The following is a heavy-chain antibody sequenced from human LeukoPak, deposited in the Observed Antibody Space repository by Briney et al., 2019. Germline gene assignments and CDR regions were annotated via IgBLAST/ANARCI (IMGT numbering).Heavy chain of an antibody. CDR3: ARDYSSGYYRTFDY. CDR2: ISSSGSTL. CDR1: GFTFSDYY. V-gene: IGHV3-11*04. D-gene: IGHD3-22*01. J-gene: IGHJ4*02. Sequence: TGGSLRLSCAASGFTFSDYYMSWIRQAPGKGLEWVSYISSSGSTLYYADSVKGRFTISRDNSKNTLYLQVNSLRAEDTAVYYCARDYSSGYYRTFDYWGQGTLVTVSS.